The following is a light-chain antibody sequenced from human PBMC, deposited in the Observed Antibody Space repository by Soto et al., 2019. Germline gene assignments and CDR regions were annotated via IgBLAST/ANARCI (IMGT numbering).Light chain of an antibody. Sequence: QSVLTQPASVSGSPGQSITISCTGTSSDVGGYNYVSWHQQHPGKVPKLMIYDVSNRPSGVSNRFSGSKSGNTASLTISGLQAEDEAEYYCSSYTRSSTLVFGGGTKLTVL. CDR1: SSDVGGYNY. V-gene: IGLV2-14*01. CDR3: SSYTRSSTLV. J-gene: IGLJ2*01. CDR2: DVS.